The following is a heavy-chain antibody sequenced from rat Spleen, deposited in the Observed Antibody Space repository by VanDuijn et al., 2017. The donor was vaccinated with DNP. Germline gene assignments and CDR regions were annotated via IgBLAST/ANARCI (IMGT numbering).Heavy chain of an antibody. V-gene: IGHV5-29*01. CDR3: AKGPNFGGWSDYFDY. Sequence: EVQLVESGGGLVQPGRSLKLSCAASGFTFSNYYMAWVRQPPTKRLEWVASITYDSSNTYYRDSLKDKFTISRDNAQNTLYLQMNKLGSEDTGIYYCAKGPNFGGWSDYFDYWGQGIMVTVSS. CDR2: ITYDSSNT. J-gene: IGHJ2*01. CDR1: GFTFSNYY. D-gene: IGHD1-11*01.